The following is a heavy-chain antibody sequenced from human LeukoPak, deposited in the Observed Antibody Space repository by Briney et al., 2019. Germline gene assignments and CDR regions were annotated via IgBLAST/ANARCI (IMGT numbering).Heavy chain of an antibody. CDR2: ISGGGGST. V-gene: IGHV3-23*01. CDR3: AKVVVPAAITYYYYMDV. J-gene: IGHJ6*03. CDR1: GFTFSSYA. Sequence: GGSLRLSCAASGFTFSSYAMSWVRQAPGKGLEWVSAISGGGGSTYYADSVKGRFTISRDNSKNTLYLQMNSLRAEDTAVYYCAKVVVPAAITYYYYMDVWGKGTTVTVSS. D-gene: IGHD2-2*02.